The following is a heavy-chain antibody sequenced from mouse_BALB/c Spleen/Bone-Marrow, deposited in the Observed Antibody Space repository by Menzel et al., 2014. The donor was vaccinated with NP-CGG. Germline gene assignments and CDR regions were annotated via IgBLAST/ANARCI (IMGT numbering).Heavy chain of an antibody. CDR2: INPGSGGT. CDR3: ARREDYDLDY. CDR1: GYAFTNYL. V-gene: IGHV1-54*01. J-gene: IGHJ2*01. Sequence: QVQLQQSGAELVRPGTSVKVSCKASGYAFTNYLIEWVKQRPGQGLEGIGVINPGSGGTNYNEKFKGKATLTADKSSSTAYMQLSSLTSDDSAVYFCARREDYDLDYWGQGTTLTGSS. D-gene: IGHD2-4*01.